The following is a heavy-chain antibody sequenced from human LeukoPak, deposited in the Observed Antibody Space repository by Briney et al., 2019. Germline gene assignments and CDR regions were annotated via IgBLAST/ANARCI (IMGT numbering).Heavy chain of an antibody. CDR2: ISGSGGST. D-gene: IGHD6-13*01. CDR1: GFTFSSYA. J-gene: IGHJ4*02. CDR3: VCAWRGRDYSSSWYSGFDY. Sequence: GGSLRLSCAASGFTFSSYAMSWVRQAPGKGLEWVSAISGSGGSTYYADSVKGRFTISRDNSKNTLYLQMNSLRAEDTAVYYCVCAWRGRDYSSSWYSGFDYWGQGTVVTVSS. V-gene: IGHV3-23*01.